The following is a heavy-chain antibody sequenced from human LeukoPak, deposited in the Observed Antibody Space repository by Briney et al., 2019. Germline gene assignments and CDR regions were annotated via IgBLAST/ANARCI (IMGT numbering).Heavy chain of an antibody. CDR2: IYYSGST. J-gene: IGHJ5*02. CDR3: ARDRTDCSGGSCYVWFDP. D-gene: IGHD2-15*01. Sequence: SETLSLTCTVSGGSISSYYWSWIRQPPGKGLEWIGYIYYSGSTNYNPSLKSRVTISVDTSKNQFSLKLSSVTAADTAVYYCARDRTDCSGGSCYVWFDPWGQGTLVTVSS. V-gene: IGHV4-59*01. CDR1: GGSISSYY.